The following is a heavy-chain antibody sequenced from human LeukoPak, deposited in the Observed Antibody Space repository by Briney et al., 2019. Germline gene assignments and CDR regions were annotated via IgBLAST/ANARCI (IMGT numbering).Heavy chain of an antibody. D-gene: IGHD1-1*01. J-gene: IGHJ4*02. Sequence: ASVKVSCKASGYTFTSYGISWVRQAPGQGLERMGWISAYNGNTNYAQKLQGRVTMTTDTSTSTAYMELRSLRSDDTAVYYCARARAGTTLFDYWGQGTLVTVSS. CDR2: ISAYNGNT. CDR1: GYTFTSYG. V-gene: IGHV1-18*01. CDR3: ARARAGTTLFDY.